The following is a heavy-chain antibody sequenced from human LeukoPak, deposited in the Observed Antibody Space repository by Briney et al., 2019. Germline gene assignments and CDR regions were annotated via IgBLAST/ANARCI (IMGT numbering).Heavy chain of an antibody. J-gene: IGHJ4*02. CDR3: ARDRAWNYFDY. CDR2: ISNDGSRK. D-gene: IGHD3-3*01. V-gene: IGHV3-30*03. Sequence: GRSLRLSCAASGFTFSSYGMHWVRQAPGKGLEWVAIISNDGSRKYYAHSVEGRFTISRDNSKNTLYLQMDSLRAEDTAVYYCARDRAWNYFDYWGQGTLVTVSS. CDR1: GFTFSSYG.